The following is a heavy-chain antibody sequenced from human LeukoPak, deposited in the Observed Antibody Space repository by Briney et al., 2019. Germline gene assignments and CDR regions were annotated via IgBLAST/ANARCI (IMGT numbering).Heavy chain of an antibody. CDR1: GYTFTSYY. CDR2: INTNTGNP. V-gene: IGHV7-4-1*02. CDR3: ARDQLYYYDSSGYYPDDAFDI. D-gene: IGHD3-22*01. J-gene: IGHJ3*02. Sequence: ASVKVSCKASGYTFTSYYMHWVRQAPGQGLEWMGWINTNTGNPTYAQGFTGRFVFSLDTSVSTAYLQISSLKAEDTAVYYCARDQLYYYDSSGYYPDDAFDIWGQGTMVTVSS.